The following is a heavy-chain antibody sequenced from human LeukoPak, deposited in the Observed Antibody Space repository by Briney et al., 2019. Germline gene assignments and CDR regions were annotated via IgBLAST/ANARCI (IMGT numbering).Heavy chain of an antibody. CDR1: GLTVSSYS. CDR2: IDQDGSDK. V-gene: IGHV3-7*01. Sequence: GGSLRLSCAASGLTVSSYSMNWVRQAPGKGLEWVASIDQDGSDKFSVDSVKGRFTISRDNARNSMYLQMNSLRAEDTAVYYCARATLGWFDPWGQGTLVTVSS. CDR3: ARATLGWFDP. J-gene: IGHJ5*02. D-gene: IGHD7-27*01.